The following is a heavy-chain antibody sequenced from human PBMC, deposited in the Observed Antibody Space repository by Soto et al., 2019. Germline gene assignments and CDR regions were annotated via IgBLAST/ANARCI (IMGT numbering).Heavy chain of an antibody. CDR2: ISYDGSYK. J-gene: IGHJ5*01. V-gene: IGHV3-30*18. CDR3: AKEPRDGYDYPWFES. D-gene: IGHD5-12*01. Sequence: QVQLVESGGGVVQPGRSLRLSCAASGFTFSTFGMHWVRQAPGKGPEWVSLISYDGSYKYYGDSVTGRFTISRDNSKNTLYLQMSSLRAGDTAVYYCAKEPRDGYDYPWFESWGQGTLVTVSS. CDR1: GFTFSTFG.